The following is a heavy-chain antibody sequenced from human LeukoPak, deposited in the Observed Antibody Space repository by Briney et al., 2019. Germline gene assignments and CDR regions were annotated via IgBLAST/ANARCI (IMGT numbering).Heavy chain of an antibody. CDR3: ARSTYDRSGYYFDY. Sequence: GGSLRLSCAASGFTVSSNYMSWVRQAPGKGLEWVSVIYSGGSTYYADSVKGRFTISRDNSKNTQYLQMSSLRAEDTAVYYCARSTYDRSGYYFDYWGQGTLVTVSS. CDR2: IYSGGST. J-gene: IGHJ4*02. D-gene: IGHD3-22*01. CDR1: GFTVSSNY. V-gene: IGHV3-66*01.